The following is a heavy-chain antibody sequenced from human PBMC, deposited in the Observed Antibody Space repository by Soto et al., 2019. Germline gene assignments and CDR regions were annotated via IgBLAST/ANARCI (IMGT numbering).Heavy chain of an antibody. CDR1: GGSIISGNHY. D-gene: IGHD3-22*01. V-gene: IGHV4-31*03. J-gene: IGHJ3*02. CDR2: MRYSGSA. Sequence: SETLSLTCTVSGGSIISGNHYWSWIRQHPVKGLEWIGYMRYSGSAAYNPSLKSRVIISVDTSKNQFSLNLNSVTAADTAVYYCAREVITAGASDAFDMWGQGTVVTVSS. CDR3: AREVITAGASDAFDM.